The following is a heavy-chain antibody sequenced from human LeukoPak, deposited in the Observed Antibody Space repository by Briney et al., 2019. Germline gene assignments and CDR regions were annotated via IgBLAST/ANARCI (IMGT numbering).Heavy chain of an antibody. CDR3: ARDRTIFGVSTGFDP. D-gene: IGHD3-3*01. CDR2: ISPSGGST. CDR1: GYTFTSYY. J-gene: IGHJ5*02. V-gene: IGHV1-46*01. Sequence: EASVKVSCKASGYTFTSYYMHWVRQAPGQGLEWMGIISPSGGSTSHAQKFQGRVTMTRDTSTSTVYMELSSLRSEDTAVYYCARDRTIFGVSTGFDPWGQGTLVTVSS.